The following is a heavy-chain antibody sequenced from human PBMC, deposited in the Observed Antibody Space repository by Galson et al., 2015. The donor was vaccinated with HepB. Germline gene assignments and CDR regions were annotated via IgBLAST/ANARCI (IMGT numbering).Heavy chain of an antibody. D-gene: IGHD2-2*01. CDR1: GYTFTSYD. Sequence: SVKVSCKSSGYTFTSYDINWVRQATGQGLEWMGWMNPNSGNTGYAQKFQGRVTMTRNTSISTAYMELSSLRSEDTAVYYCARGTAATNYYYYGMDVWGQGTTVTVSS. V-gene: IGHV1-8*01. J-gene: IGHJ6*02. CDR3: ARGTAATNYYYYGMDV. CDR2: MNPNSGNT.